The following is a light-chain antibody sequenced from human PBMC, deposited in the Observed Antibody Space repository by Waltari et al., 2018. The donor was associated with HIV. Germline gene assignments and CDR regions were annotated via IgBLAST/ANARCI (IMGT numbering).Light chain of an antibody. Sequence: SYVLAQPPSVSEAPGQTARITCGGDNIGSKSVNWYPQKTGQATLFVVYDDSGRPSGVPERLSGSNAGNTATLTNSRVEAGDGADYYCQVCDSSSDDWVFGGGTKVTVL. CDR1: NIGSKS. CDR3: QVCDSSSDDWV. CDR2: DDS. V-gene: IGLV3-21*02. J-gene: IGLJ3*02.